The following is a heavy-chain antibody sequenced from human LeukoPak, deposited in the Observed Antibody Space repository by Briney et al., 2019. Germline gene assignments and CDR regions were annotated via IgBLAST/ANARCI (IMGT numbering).Heavy chain of an antibody. Sequence: GASVKVSCKASGYTSTSYGISWVRQAPGQGLEWMGWISAYNGNTNYAQKLQGRVTMTTDTSTSTAYMELRSLRSDDTAVYYCARGRSYYGSGSYYNWFDPWGQGTLVTVSS. CDR3: ARGRSYYGSGSYYNWFDP. CDR1: GYTSTSYG. J-gene: IGHJ5*02. D-gene: IGHD3-10*01. V-gene: IGHV1-18*01. CDR2: ISAYNGNT.